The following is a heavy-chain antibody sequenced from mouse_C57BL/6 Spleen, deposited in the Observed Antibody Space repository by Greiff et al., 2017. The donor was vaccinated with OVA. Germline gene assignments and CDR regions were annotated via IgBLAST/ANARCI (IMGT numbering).Heavy chain of an antibody. V-gene: IGHV1-42*01. CDR3: ARYNYGSRTYYAMDY. D-gene: IGHD1-1*01. J-gene: IGHJ4*01. Sequence: EVKLMESGPELVKPGASVKISCKASGYSFTGYYMNWVKQSPEKSLEWIGEINPSTGGTTYNQKFQAKATLTVDKSSSTDYMQLKSLTSEDSAVYYCARYNYGSRTYYAMDYWGQGTSVTVSS. CDR1: GYSFTGYY. CDR2: INPSTGGT.